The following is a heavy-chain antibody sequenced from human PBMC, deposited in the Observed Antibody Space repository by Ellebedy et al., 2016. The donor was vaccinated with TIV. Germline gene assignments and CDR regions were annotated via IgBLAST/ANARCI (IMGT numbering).Heavy chain of an antibody. Sequence: GSLRLXCAVYGGSFSGYYWSWIRQPPGKGLEWIGEINHSGSTNYNPSLKSRVTISVDTSKNQFSLKLSSVTAADTAVYYCASVLKGVWGKGTTVTVSS. CDR1: GGSFSGYY. J-gene: IGHJ6*04. CDR2: INHSGST. V-gene: IGHV4-34*01. CDR3: ASVLKGV. D-gene: IGHD2-15*01.